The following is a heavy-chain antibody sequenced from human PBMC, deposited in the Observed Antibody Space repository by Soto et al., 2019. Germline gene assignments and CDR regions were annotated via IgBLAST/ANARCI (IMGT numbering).Heavy chain of an antibody. CDR1: GGTFSSYA. CDR2: IIPIFGTA. V-gene: IGHV1-69*13. CDR3: ARDYYYDSSGYYGFDY. D-gene: IGHD3-22*01. Sequence: SVKVSCKASGGTFSSYAIGWVRQAPGQGLEWMGGIIPIFGTANYAQKFQGRVTITADESTSTAYMELSSLRSEDTAVYYCARDYYYDSSGYYGFDYWGQGTLVTVSS. J-gene: IGHJ4*02.